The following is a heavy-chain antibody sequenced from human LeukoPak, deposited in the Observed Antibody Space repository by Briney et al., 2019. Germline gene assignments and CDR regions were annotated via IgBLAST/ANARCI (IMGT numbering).Heavy chain of an antibody. CDR2: INSDGSTA. CDR1: GFTFSSYY. V-gene: IGHV3-74*01. CDR3: ARGSFYGMDV. J-gene: IGHJ6*02. Sequence: PGGSLRLSCAASGFTFSSYYMHWVRQAPGKGLVWVSRINSDGSTASYADSVKGRFTISRDNAKNTLYLQMNSLRAEDTAMYYCARGSFYGMDVWGQGTTVTVSS.